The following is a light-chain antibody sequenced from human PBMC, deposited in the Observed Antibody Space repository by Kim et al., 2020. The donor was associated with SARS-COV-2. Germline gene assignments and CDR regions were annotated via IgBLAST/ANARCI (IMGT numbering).Light chain of an antibody. CDR3: QQYNNWPPST. V-gene: IGKV3-15*01. CDR2: GAS. CDR1: RSVSSK. Sequence: SPGETATLSCRASRSVSSKLAWYQQKPGQAPRLLIYGASTRATGIPARFSGSGSGTEFTLTISSLQSEDFAVYYCQQYNNWPPSTFGQGTRLEIK. J-gene: IGKJ5*01.